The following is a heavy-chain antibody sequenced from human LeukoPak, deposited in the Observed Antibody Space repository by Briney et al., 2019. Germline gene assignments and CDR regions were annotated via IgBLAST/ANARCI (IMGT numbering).Heavy chain of an antibody. J-gene: IGHJ3*02. V-gene: IGHV3-7*03. CDR3: ARDLTRGLVMIDAFDI. CDR1: GFTFSSYW. CDR2: IKQDGSEK. Sequence: GGSLRLSCAASGFTFSSYWMSWVRQAPGKGLEWVANIKQDGSEKYYVDSVKGRFTISRDNAKNSLYLQMNSLRAEDTAVYYCARDLTRGLVMIDAFDIWGQGTMVTVSS. D-gene: IGHD3/OR15-3a*01.